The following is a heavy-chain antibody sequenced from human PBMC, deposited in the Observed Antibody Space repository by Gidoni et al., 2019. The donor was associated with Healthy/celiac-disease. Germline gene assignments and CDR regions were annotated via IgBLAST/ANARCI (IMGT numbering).Heavy chain of an antibody. Sequence: EVQLLESGGGLVQPGGSLRLSCAASGVTFSSYAMSWVRQAPGKGLEWVSAISGSGGSTYYADSVKGRFTISRDNSKNTLYLQMTSLRAEDTAVYYCALNGQWLVGFDYWGQGTLVTVSS. J-gene: IGHJ4*02. D-gene: IGHD6-19*01. CDR1: GVTFSSYA. CDR2: ISGSGGST. CDR3: ALNGQWLVGFDY. V-gene: IGHV3-23*01.